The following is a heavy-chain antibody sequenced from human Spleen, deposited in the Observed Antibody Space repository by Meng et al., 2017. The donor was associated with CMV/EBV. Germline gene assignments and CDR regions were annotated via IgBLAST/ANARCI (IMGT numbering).Heavy chain of an antibody. Sequence: ASVKVSCKASGYTFSTYYMHWVRQAPGQGLEWMGWINPNSGDTNYAQKFQGRVTMTRDTSISTAYMELSRLRFDDTAVYYCARVARFDFWSTYNPIDYWGQGTLVTVSS. V-gene: IGHV1-2*02. D-gene: IGHD3-3*01. CDR1: GYTFSTYY. CDR3: ARVARFDFWSTYNPIDY. J-gene: IGHJ4*02. CDR2: INPNSGDT.